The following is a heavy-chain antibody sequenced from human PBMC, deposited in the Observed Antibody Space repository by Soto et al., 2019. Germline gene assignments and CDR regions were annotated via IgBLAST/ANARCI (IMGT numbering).Heavy chain of an antibody. CDR3: ARNLAGGGSYFDY. D-gene: IGHD6-19*01. V-gene: IGHV1-3*01. J-gene: IGHJ4*02. CDR1: GYTFTSYA. Sequence: QVQLVQSGAEVKKPGASVKVSCKASGYTFTSYAMHWVRQAPGQRLEWMGWINAGNGNTKYSQKFQGRFTITRDTSASTGYMEVSSLISEDTAVYYLARNLAGGGSYFDYWGQGTLVTVSS. CDR2: INAGNGNT.